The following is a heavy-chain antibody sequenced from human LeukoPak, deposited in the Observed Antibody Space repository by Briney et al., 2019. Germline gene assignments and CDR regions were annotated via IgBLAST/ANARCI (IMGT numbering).Heavy chain of an antibody. CDR1: GVTFTSSA. CDR3: AAKAAAGTRYYFDY. J-gene: IGHJ4*02. V-gene: IGHV1-58*02. D-gene: IGHD6-13*01. CDR2: IVVGSGNT. Sequence: ASVKVSCKASGVTFTSSAMQWVRQARGQRLEWIGWIVVGSGNTNYAQKFQERVTITRDMSTSTAYMELSSLRSEDTAVYYCAAKAAAGTRYYFDYWGQGTLVTVSS.